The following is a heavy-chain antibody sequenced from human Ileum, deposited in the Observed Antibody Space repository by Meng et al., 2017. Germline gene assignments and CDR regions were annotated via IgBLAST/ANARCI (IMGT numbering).Heavy chain of an antibody. CDR1: GGSFSSHY. V-gene: IGHV4-34*01. Sequence: SETLSLTCAVSGGSFSSHYWSWIRQAPGKGLEYIGEINHSGTTTYNPSLMSRVSISADTSKTQFSLKLTSVTAADTAVYYCAAIRSFIVRDGAVSLPYDAFDIWGQGTMVTVSS. J-gene: IGHJ3*02. CDR2: INHSGTT. CDR3: AAIRSFIVRDGAVSLPYDAFDI. D-gene: IGHD3-16*01.